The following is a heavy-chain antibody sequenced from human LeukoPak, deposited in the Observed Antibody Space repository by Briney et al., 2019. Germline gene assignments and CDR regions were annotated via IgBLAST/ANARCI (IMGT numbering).Heavy chain of an antibody. CDR1: GGSFSDYY. Sequence: PSETLSLTCTVSGGSFSDYYWSWIRQPAGKGLEWIGRIYTSGSTNYNPSLKSRVTISVDTSKNQFSLKLSSVTAADTAVYYCARDRGGDYGDPPYFDYWGQGTLVTVSS. V-gene: IGHV4-4*07. CDR2: IYTSGST. J-gene: IGHJ4*02. D-gene: IGHD4-17*01. CDR3: ARDRGGDYGDPPYFDY.